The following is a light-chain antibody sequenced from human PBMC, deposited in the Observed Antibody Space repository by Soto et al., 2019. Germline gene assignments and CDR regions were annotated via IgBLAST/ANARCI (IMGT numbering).Light chain of an antibody. V-gene: IGKV3-11*01. CDR1: QSVSSY. CDR2: DAS. J-gene: IGKJ2*01. CDR3: QERSNWPFVT. Sequence: EIVLTQSPATLSLSPGERATLSCRASQSVSSYLAWYQQKPGQAPRLLIYDASNRATGIPARFSGSGSGTDFTHTISSLEPEDFAVYYCQERSNWPFVTFGQGTKLEIK.